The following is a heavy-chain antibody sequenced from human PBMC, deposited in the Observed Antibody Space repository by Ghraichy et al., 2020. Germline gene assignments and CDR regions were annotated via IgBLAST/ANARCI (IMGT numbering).Heavy chain of an antibody. CDR1: GGSFSGYY. D-gene: IGHD2-8*01. Sequence: ESLNISCAVYGGSFSGYYWSWIRQPPGKGLEWIGEINHSGSTNYNPSLKSRVTISVDTSKNQFSLKLSSVTAADTAVYYCARVGTNGVFNWFDPWGQGTLVTVSS. V-gene: IGHV4-34*01. J-gene: IGHJ5*02. CDR2: INHSGST. CDR3: ARVGTNGVFNWFDP.